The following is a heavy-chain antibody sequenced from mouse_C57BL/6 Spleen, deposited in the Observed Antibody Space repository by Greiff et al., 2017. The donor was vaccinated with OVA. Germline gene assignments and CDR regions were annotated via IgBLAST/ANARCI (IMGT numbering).Heavy chain of an antibody. CDR1: GYTFTSYW. V-gene: IGHV1-72*01. Sequence: QVQLQQPGAELVKPGASVKLSCKASGYTFTSYWMHWVKQRPGRGLEWIGRIDPNSGGTKYNEKFKSKATLTVDKPSSTAYMQLSSLTSEDSAVYYCAEGIYYDYDGDWYFEVWGTGGTVTVSS. CDR2: IDPNSGGT. CDR3: AEGIYYDYDGDWYFEV. D-gene: IGHD2-4*01. J-gene: IGHJ1*03.